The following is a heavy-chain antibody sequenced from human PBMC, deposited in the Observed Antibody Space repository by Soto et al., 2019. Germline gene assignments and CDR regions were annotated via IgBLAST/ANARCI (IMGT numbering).Heavy chain of an antibody. CDR3: ARDSDLRYFDILLDY. CDR2: ISAYNGNT. Sequence: ASVKVSFKASGYTFTSYGISWVRQAPGQGLEWMGWISAYNGNTNYAQKLQGRVTMTTDTSTSTAYMELRSLRSDDTAVYYCARDSDLRYFDILLDYWGQGTLVTVSS. CDR1: GYTFTSYG. D-gene: IGHD3-9*01. V-gene: IGHV1-18*04. J-gene: IGHJ4*02.